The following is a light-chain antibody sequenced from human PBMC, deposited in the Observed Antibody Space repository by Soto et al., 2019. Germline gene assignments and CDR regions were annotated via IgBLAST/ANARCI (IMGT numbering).Light chain of an antibody. CDR1: TSDVGGYNY. J-gene: IGLJ1*01. V-gene: IGLV2-14*01. CDR2: EVS. Sequence: QSVLAQPASVSGSPGQSITVSCTGTTSDVGGYNYVSWYQQYPGKAPKLIIYEVSNRPSGISDRFSGSKSGNTASLTISGLQTEDEADSYCSSYTTGSTYVFGRGTMVIGL. CDR3: SSYTTGSTYV.